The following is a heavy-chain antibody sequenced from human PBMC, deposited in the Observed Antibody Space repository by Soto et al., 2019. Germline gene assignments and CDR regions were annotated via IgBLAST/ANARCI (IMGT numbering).Heavy chain of an antibody. CDR1: GFTFSSYA. D-gene: IGHD2-2*03. V-gene: IGHV3-30-3*01. CDR2: MSYDGTNK. J-gene: IGHJ6*02. CDR3: ARGGYCNSTSCYCYGMDV. Sequence: GGSLRLSCAASGFTFSSYAMHWVRQAPGKGLEWVAVMSYDGTNKYYADSVKGRFTISRDSSKNTVNLQMNSLRAEDTAIYYCARGGYCNSTSCYCYGMDVWGQGTTVTVSS.